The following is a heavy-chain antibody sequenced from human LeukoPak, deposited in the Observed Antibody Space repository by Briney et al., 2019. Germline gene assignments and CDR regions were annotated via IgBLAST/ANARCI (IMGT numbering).Heavy chain of an antibody. D-gene: IGHD2-8*01. CDR1: GGSFSGYY. CDR2: INHSGST. CDR3: ARGVGRAHGVCDRNDY. V-gene: IGHV4-34*01. J-gene: IGHJ4*02. Sequence: SETLSLTCAVYGGSFSGYYWSWIRQPPGKGVEWIGEINHSGSTNYNPSLKSRVTISVDTSKNQFSLKLSSVTAADTAVYYCARGVGRAHGVCDRNDYWGQGTLVTVSS.